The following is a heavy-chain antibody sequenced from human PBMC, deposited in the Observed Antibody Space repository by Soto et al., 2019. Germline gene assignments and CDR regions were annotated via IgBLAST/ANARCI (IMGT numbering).Heavy chain of an antibody. J-gene: IGHJ2*01. CDR3: ARTAEGDTPRTHWYFDL. V-gene: IGHV3-53*01. Sequence: GGSLRLSCAASGFPINVTYLSWVRQAPGKGLEWLSVLYADGSTYYIDSVKGRFRISRDNAKNTLYLQMDNLRADDTAMYFCARTAEGDTPRTHWYFDLWGRGTRVTVSS. D-gene: IGHD6-25*01. CDR2: LYADGST. CDR1: GFPINVTY.